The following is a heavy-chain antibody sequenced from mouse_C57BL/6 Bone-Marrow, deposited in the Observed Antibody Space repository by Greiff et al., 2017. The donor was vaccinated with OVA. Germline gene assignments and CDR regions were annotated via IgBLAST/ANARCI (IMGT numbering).Heavy chain of an antibody. CDR1: GFTFSSYG. J-gene: IGHJ1*03. V-gene: IGHV5-6*01. CDR2: ISSGGSYT. CDR3: ASWVTGTGYFDV. D-gene: IGHD4-1*01. Sequence: EVQGVESGGDLVKPGGSLKLSCAASGFTFSSYGMSWVRQTPDKRLEWVATISSGGSYTYYPDSVKGRFTISRDNAKNTLYLQMSSLKSEDTAMYYCASWVTGTGYFDVWGTGTTVTVSS.